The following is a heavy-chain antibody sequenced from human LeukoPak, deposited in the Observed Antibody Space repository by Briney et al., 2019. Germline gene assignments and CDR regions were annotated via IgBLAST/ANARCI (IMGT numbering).Heavy chain of an antibody. CDR3: AREYGEGPNWFDP. CDR2: IYYSGST. CDR1: GGSISSGGYY. V-gene: IGHV4-30-4*08. D-gene: IGHD4-17*01. J-gene: IGHJ5*02. Sequence: SETLSLTCTVSGGSISSGGYYWSWIRQHPGKGLEWIGYIYYSGSTYYNPSLKSRVTISVDTSKNQFSLKLSSVTAADTAVYYCAREYGEGPNWFDPWGQGTLVTVSS.